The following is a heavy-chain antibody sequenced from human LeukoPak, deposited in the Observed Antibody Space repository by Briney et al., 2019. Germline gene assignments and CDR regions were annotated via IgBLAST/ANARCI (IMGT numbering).Heavy chain of an antibody. CDR2: INHSGST. CDR3: ARGNTVVTHWYFDL. D-gene: IGHD4-23*01. J-gene: IGHJ2*01. V-gene: IGHV4-34*01. Sequence: KPSETLSLSCAVYGVSFSGYYWSWIRQPPGKGLEGIGEINHSGSTNYNPSLKSRVTISVDTSKNQFSLKLSSVTAADTAVYYCARGNTVVTHWYFDLWGRGTLVTVSS. CDR1: GVSFSGYY.